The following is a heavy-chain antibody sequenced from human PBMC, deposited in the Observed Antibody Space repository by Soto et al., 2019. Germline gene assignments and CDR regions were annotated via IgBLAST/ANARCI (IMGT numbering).Heavy chain of an antibody. D-gene: IGHD3-3*01. J-gene: IGHJ5*02. CDR2: IIPIFGTA. Sequence: VASVKVSCKASGGTFSSYAISWVRQAPGQGLEWMGGIIPIFGTANYAQKFQGRVTITADESTSTAYMELSSLRSEDTAVYYCARVGLYDFWSGNNWFDPWGQGTLVTVSS. CDR1: GGTFSSYA. CDR3: ARVGLYDFWSGNNWFDP. V-gene: IGHV1-69*13.